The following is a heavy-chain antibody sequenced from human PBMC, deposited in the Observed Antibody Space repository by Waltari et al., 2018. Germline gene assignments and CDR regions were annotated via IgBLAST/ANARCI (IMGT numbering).Heavy chain of an antibody. V-gene: IGHV4-38-2*01. Sequence: QVQLQESGPGLVKPSETLSLTCAVSGYSISSGYYGGWLRQPPGKGLEWIGSIYHSGSTYYNPSLKSRVTISVDTSKNQFSLKLSSVTAADTAVYYCARVGPSTVDFDYWGQGTLVTVSS. J-gene: IGHJ4*02. D-gene: IGHD4-4*01. CDR3: ARVGPSTVDFDY. CDR1: GYSISSGYY. CDR2: IYHSGST.